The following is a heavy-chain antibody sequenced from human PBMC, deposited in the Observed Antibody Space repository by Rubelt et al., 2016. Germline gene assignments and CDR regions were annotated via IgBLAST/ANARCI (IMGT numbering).Heavy chain of an antibody. Sequence: QITLKESGPTLVKPTQTLTLPCSFSGFSLPTRAVGVGWIRQPPGKALEWLALIYWDDDTSYTPSLKSRLTIAKDTSKNRVVLTMTNMYPVYTATYFCAHIKSSGWDFDYWGQGTLVTVSS. CDR3: AHIKSSGWDFDY. V-gene: IGHV2-5*02. D-gene: IGHD6-19*01. CDR1: GFSLPTRAVG. J-gene: IGHJ4*02. CDR2: IYWDDDT.